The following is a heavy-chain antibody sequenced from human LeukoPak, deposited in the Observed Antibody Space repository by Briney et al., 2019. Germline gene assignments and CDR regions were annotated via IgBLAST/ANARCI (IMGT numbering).Heavy chain of an antibody. D-gene: IGHD1-1*01. Sequence: ASVKVSCKASGYTFTSYYMHWVRQAPGQGLEWMGIINPSGGSTSYAQKFQGRVTLTRDTSTSTVYMELSSLRSEDTAVYYCARGKRFNRSGYGYYYYMDVWGKGTTVTVSS. V-gene: IGHV1-46*01. CDR1: GYTFTSYY. CDR3: ARGKRFNRSGYGYYYYMDV. CDR2: INPSGGST. J-gene: IGHJ6*03.